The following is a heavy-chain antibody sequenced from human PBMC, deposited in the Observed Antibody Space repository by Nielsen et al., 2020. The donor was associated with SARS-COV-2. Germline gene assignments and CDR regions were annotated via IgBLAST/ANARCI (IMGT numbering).Heavy chain of an antibody. Sequence: GSLKISCAASGFTFSSYWMHWVRQAPGKGLVWVSRNNSDGSSTSYADSVKGRFTISRDNAKNTLYLQMNSLRAEDTAVYYCATLFDPWGQGTLVTVSS. CDR1: GFTFSSYW. CDR3: ATLFDP. CDR2: NNSDGSST. V-gene: IGHV3-74*01. J-gene: IGHJ5*02.